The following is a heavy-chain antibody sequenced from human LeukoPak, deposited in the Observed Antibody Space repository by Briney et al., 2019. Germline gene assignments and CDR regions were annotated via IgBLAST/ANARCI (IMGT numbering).Heavy chain of an antibody. CDR3: ARGWAYFDY. CDR1: GFTFSSYW. CDR2: FYYNGSA. Sequence: PGGSLRLSCAASGFTFSSYWMHWVRQAPGKGLEWIVSFYYNGSANYNPSLKSRATISVDTSKNQFSLNLSSVTAADTAVYYCARGWAYFDYWGQGTLVTVSS. J-gene: IGHJ4*02. D-gene: IGHD3-16*01. V-gene: IGHV4-59*08.